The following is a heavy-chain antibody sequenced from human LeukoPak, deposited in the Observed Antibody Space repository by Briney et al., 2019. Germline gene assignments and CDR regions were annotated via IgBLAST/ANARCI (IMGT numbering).Heavy chain of an antibody. CDR1: GFTFSSYS. CDR3: ARDVVATISEGYFDY. CDR2: ISGSGGST. D-gene: IGHD5-12*01. V-gene: IGHV3-23*01. Sequence: GGSLRLSCAASGFTFSSYSMNWVRQAPGKGLEWVSAISGSGGSTYYADSVKGRFTISRDNSKNTLYLQMNSLRAEDTAVYYCARDVVATISEGYFDYWGQGTLVTVSS. J-gene: IGHJ4*01.